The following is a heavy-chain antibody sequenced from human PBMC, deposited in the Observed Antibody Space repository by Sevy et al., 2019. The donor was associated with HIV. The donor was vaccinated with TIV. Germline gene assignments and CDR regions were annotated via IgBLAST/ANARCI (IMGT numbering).Heavy chain of an antibody. J-gene: IGHJ4*02. D-gene: IGHD3-22*01. CDR1: GFTFSNYA. CDR2: TSGSGGSGDKT. Sequence: GGSLRLSCAASGFTFSNYAMNWVRQAPGKGLEWVSGTSGSGGSGDKTNYADSVKGRFTISRDDSKNLLYLQLNSLRAEDTAIYYCARKYDSSGYFDYWGQGTLVTVSS. CDR3: ARKYDSSGYFDY. V-gene: IGHV3-23*01.